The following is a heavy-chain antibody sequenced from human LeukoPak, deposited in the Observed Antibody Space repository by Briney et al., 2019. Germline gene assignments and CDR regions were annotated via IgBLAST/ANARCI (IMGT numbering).Heavy chain of an antibody. J-gene: IGHJ4*02. CDR2: IIPIFGTA. Sequence: GASVKVSCKASGGTFSSYAISWVRQAPGQGLEWMGGIIPIFGTANYAQKLQGRVTITTDESTSTAYMELSSLRSEDTAVYYCARGYCSSTSCYTFDYWGQGTLVTVSS. V-gene: IGHV1-69*05. CDR3: ARGYCSSTSCYTFDY. CDR1: GGTFSSYA. D-gene: IGHD2-2*02.